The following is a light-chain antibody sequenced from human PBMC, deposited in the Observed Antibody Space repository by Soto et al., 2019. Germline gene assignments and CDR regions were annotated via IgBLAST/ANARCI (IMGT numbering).Light chain of an antibody. CDR2: GAS. CDR1: QSISSN. Sequence: EVVMTQSPATLSVSPGERVTLSCRASQSISSNLAWYQLKAGQTPRLLVYGASTRATGFPGKFSGSGSGTEFTLTISDLQSEDLAVYFCQQYNDWPPTFGQGTTVEIK. CDR3: QQYNDWPPT. V-gene: IGKV3-15*01. J-gene: IGKJ1*01.